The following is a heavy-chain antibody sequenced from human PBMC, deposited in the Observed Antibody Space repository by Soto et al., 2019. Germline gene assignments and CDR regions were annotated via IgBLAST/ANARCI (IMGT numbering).Heavy chain of an antibody. CDR2: ISYDGSNK. J-gene: IGHJ4*02. V-gene: IGHV3-30-3*01. D-gene: IGHD2-21*02. CDR1: GFTFSSYA. CDR3: ARDLKGYCGGDCYTGFDY. Sequence: GGSLRLSCAASGFTFSSYAMHWVRQAPGKGLEWVAVISYDGSNKYYADSVKGRFTISRDNSKNTLYLQMNSLRAEDTAVYYCARDLKGYCGGDCYTGFDYWGQGTLVTVSS.